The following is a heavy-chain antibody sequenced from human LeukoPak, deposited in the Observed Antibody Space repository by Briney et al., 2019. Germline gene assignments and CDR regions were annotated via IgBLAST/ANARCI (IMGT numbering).Heavy chain of an antibody. CDR3: ARDKGLLWFGEYYYYGMDV. V-gene: IGHV4-59*01. J-gene: IGHJ6*02. Sequence: SETLSLTCTVSGGSISSYYWSWIRQPPGKGLEWIGYIYYSGSTNYNPSLKSRVTISVDTSKNQFSLKLSSMTAADTAVYYCARDKGLLWFGEYYYYGMDVWGQGTTVTVSS. D-gene: IGHD3-10*01. CDR1: GGSISSYY. CDR2: IYYSGST.